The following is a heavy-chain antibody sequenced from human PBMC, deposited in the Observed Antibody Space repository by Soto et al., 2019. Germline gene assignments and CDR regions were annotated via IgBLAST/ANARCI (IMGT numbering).Heavy chain of an antibody. J-gene: IGHJ6*02. Sequence: CGPTLVNPKETLSVTCTFSGFSLTSPGMCVSWIRQSPGKALEWLALIERDDDDKYYSTSLKTRLTISKDTRKNQVVLTMANMDPAETATYYCARSIRGPRRFNGMDVWGQGTTVTVSS. CDR3: ARSIRGPRRFNGMDV. D-gene: IGHD1-20*01. CDR1: GFSLTSPGMC. V-gene: IGHV2-70*13. CDR2: IERDDDDK.